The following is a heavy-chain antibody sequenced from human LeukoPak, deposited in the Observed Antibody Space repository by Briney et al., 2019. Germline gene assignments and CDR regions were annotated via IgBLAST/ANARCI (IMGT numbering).Heavy chain of an antibody. Sequence: ASVKVSCKASGYTFTSYDINWVRQATGQGLEWMGWMNPNSGNTGYAQKFQGRVTMTRNTSISTAYMELSSLRSEDTAVYYCARAHQYCSSTSCPDFDYWGQGTLVTVSS. V-gene: IGHV1-8*01. CDR2: MNPNSGNT. D-gene: IGHD2-2*01. J-gene: IGHJ4*02. CDR1: GYTFTSYD. CDR3: ARAHQYCSSTSCPDFDY.